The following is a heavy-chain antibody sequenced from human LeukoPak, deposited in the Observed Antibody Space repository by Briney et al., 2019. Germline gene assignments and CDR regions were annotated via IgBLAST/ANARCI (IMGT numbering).Heavy chain of an antibody. D-gene: IGHD6-19*01. Sequence: GGSLRLSCAASGFTFSDCYMSWIRQAPGKGLEWVSYISSSGSTTYYADSVKGRFTISRDNAKNSLYLQMNSLRAEDTAVYYCARESVAGNAFDIWGQGTMVTVSS. CDR3: ARESVAGNAFDI. CDR2: ISSSGSTT. J-gene: IGHJ3*02. CDR1: GFTFSDCY. V-gene: IGHV3-11*01.